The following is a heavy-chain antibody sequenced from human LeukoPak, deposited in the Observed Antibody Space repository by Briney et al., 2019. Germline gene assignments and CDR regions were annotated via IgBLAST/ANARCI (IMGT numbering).Heavy chain of an antibody. Sequence: SETLSLTCTVSGGSISSSSYYWGWIRQPPGKGLEWIGSIYYSGSTYYNPSLKSRVTISVDASKNQFSLKLSSVTAADTAVYYCARGKLRGKLAGVPAYDYWGQGTLVTVSS. CDR2: IYYSGST. J-gene: IGHJ4*02. CDR1: GGSISSSSYY. D-gene: IGHD1-14*01. CDR3: ARGKLRGKLAGVPAYDY. V-gene: IGHV4-39*01.